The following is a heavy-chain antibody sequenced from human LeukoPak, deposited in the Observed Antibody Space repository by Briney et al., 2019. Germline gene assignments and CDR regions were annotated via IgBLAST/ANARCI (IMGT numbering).Heavy chain of an antibody. CDR1: GGPFSGYY. D-gene: IGHD3-22*01. CDR3: ASSPKEGYDSSGSYDY. J-gene: IGHJ4*02. V-gene: IGHV4-59*01. CDR2: IYYSGST. Sequence: PSETLSLTCAVYGGPFSGYYWSWIRQPPGKGLEWIGYIYYSGSTNYNPSLKSRVTISVDTSKNQFSLKLSSVTAADTAVYYCASSPKEGYDSSGSYDYWGQGTLVTVSS.